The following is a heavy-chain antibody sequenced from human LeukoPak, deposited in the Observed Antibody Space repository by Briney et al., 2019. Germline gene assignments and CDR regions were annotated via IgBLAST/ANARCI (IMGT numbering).Heavy chain of an antibody. CDR2: VYDSGSA. CDR3: ARGGIAAATDY. J-gene: IGHJ4*02. Sequence: SETLSLTCTVSGGSINTYYWSWIRQPPGKRLEWLGYVYDSGSAGYSPSLKSRVTISLDTPKKQFSLKVDSVTAADTAVYYCARGGIAAATDYWGQGTLVTVSS. V-gene: IGHV4-59*01. D-gene: IGHD6-13*01. CDR1: GGSINTYY.